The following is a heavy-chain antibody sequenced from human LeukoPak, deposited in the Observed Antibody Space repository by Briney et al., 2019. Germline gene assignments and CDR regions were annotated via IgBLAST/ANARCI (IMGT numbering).Heavy chain of an antibody. J-gene: IGHJ6*03. CDR3: ATRSAMATKSGYYMDV. CDR2: IRTGGDST. CDR1: GFTFSIYG. V-gene: IGHV3-23*01. Sequence: GGSLRLSCAASGFTFSIYGMSWVRQAPGKGLEWVSAIRTGGDSTYYADSVKGRFTISRDNSKNTLYLQMNSLRAEDTAVYYCATRSAMATKSGYYMDVWGKGTTVTVSS. D-gene: IGHD5-24*01.